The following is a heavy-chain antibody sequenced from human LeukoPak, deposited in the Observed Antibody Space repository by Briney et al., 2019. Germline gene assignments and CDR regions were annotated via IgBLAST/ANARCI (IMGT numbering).Heavy chain of an antibody. CDR2: ISAYNGNT. CDR3: ARDHELRGGYDSN. Sequence: ASVKVSCKASGYTFTSYGIIGVRQAPAQGLEGMGWISAYNGNTHYAQKLQGRVTMTTDTSTSTAYMELRSLRSDDTAVYYCARDHELRGGYDSNWGQGTLVTASS. V-gene: IGHV1-18*01. J-gene: IGHJ4*02. CDR1: GYTFTSYG. D-gene: IGHD1-1*01.